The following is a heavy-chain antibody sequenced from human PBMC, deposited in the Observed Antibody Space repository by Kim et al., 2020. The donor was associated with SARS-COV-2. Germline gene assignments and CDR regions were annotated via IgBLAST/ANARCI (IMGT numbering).Heavy chain of an antibody. CDR3: ARDLVVVPAASGFDY. Sequence: QKFQGRVTRTRDTSTSTVYMELSSLRSEDTAVYYCARDLVVVPAASGFDYWGQGTLVTVSS. J-gene: IGHJ4*02. D-gene: IGHD2-2*01. V-gene: IGHV1-46*01.